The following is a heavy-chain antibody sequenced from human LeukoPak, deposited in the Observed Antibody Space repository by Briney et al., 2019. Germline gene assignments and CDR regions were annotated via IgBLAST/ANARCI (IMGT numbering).Heavy chain of an antibody. CDR3: ARPSNHYDTSGYRGFDP. Sequence: SETLSLTCAVYGGSFSGYYCSWIRQPPGKGLEWIGSILYSGSTYYNPSLKSRVTISVDTSKKQFSLKMSSVTAADTAVYYCARPSNHYDTSGYRGFDPWGQGTLVTISS. CDR1: GGSFSGYY. J-gene: IGHJ5*02. D-gene: IGHD3-22*01. V-gene: IGHV4-34*12. CDR2: ILYSGST.